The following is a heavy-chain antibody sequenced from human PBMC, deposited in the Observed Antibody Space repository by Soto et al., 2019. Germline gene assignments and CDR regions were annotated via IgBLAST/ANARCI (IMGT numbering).Heavy chain of an antibody. CDR2: IYSGGST. CDR3: AREGASGYIYGSFDY. V-gene: IGHV3-53*02. Sequence: AQLVETGGGLIQPGGSLRLSCAASGFTVSSNYMSWVRQAPGKGLEWVSVIYSGGSTYYADSVKGRFTISRDNSKNTLYLQMNSLRAEDTAVYHCAREGASGYIYGSFDYWGQGTLVTVSS. D-gene: IGHD5-18*01. J-gene: IGHJ4*02. CDR1: GFTVSSNY.